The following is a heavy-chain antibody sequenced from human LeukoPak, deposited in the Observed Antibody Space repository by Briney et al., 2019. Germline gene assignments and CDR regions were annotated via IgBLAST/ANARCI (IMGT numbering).Heavy chain of an antibody. CDR2: INHSGST. Sequence: PSETLSLTCTVSGGSISSYYWSWIRQPPGKGLEWIGEINHSGSTNYNPSLKSRVTISADTSKNQFSLKLSSVTAADTAVYYCARLYGDYVVDYWGQGTLVTVSS. CDR1: GGSISSYY. D-gene: IGHD4-17*01. CDR3: ARLYGDYVVDY. V-gene: IGHV4-34*01. J-gene: IGHJ4*02.